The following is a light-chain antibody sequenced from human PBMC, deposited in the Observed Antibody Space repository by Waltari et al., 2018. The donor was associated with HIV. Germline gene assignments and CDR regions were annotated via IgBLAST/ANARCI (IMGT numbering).Light chain of an antibody. J-gene: IGKJ2*01. V-gene: IGKV1-8*01. CDR2: SAS. Sequence: AIRMTQSPSSLSASTGDRVTISCRASQEIGTYLAWCQHKPGKVPELLMYSASTLQSGLPSRFNGSGSGTDFTLTIDCLQSEDFATYYCQQYYSYPQAFGQGTKLEIK. CDR1: QEIGTY. CDR3: QQYYSYPQA.